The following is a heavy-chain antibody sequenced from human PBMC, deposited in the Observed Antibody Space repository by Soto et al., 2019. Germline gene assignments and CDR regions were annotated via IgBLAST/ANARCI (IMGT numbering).Heavy chain of an antibody. CDR2: SIPMLGMS. Sequence: QVQLVQSGPEVKKPGSSVRVSCTASGGTFSSSTITWVRQVPGQGPEWMGRSIPMLGMSNYAQKFQGRVMMIADKSTNTVYMELSSLRSEDTAIYCCATNYGSGSAHFDYWGQGTLVTVSS. V-gene: IGHV1-69*02. CDR1: GGTFSSST. CDR3: ATNYGSGSAHFDY. J-gene: IGHJ4*02. D-gene: IGHD3-10*01.